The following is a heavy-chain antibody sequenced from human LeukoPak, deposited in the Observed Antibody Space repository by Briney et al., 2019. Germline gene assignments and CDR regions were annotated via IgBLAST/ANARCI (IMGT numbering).Heavy chain of an antibody. Sequence: PGRSLRLSCAASGFTFSSYGMHWVRQAPGKGLEWVAVISYDGSNKYYADSVKGRFTISRDNSKNTLYLQMNSLRAEDTAVYYCAKVPPYDYGDYVNEVNAFDIWGQGTVVTVSS. CDR2: ISYDGSNK. J-gene: IGHJ3*02. D-gene: IGHD4-17*01. CDR1: GFTFSSYG. CDR3: AKVPPYDYGDYVNEVNAFDI. V-gene: IGHV3-30*18.